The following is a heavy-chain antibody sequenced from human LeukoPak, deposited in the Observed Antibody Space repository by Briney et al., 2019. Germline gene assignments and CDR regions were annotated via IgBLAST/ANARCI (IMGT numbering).Heavy chain of an antibody. D-gene: IGHD3-10*01. CDR3: ARLPYYYGSGGSYYFDY. CDR2: IYYSGST. CDR1: GFTFSSYA. J-gene: IGHJ4*02. V-gene: IGHV4-39*01. Sequence: GSLRLSCAASGFTFSSYAMSWVRQPPGKGLEWIGSIYYSGSTYYNPSLKSRVTISVDTSKNQFSLKLSSVTAADTAVYYCARLPYYYGSGGSYYFDYWGQGTLVTVSS.